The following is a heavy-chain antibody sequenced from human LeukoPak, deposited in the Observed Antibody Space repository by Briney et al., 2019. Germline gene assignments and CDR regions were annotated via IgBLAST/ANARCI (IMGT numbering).Heavy chain of an antibody. V-gene: IGHV3-11*01. Sequence: GGSLRLSCAASGFTFSDYYMSWIRQAPGKGLEWVSYISSSGSTIYYADSVKGRFTISRDNARNSLYLQMNSLRAEDTAVYYCARVASYSSSWLTYFDYWGQGTLVTVSS. CDR3: ARVASYSSSWLTYFDY. CDR1: GFTFSDYY. D-gene: IGHD6-13*01. J-gene: IGHJ4*02. CDR2: ISSSGSTI.